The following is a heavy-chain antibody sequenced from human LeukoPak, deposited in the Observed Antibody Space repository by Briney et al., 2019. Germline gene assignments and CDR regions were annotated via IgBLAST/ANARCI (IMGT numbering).Heavy chain of an antibody. CDR3: ARALPSPLYSGSYADAFDI. J-gene: IGHJ3*02. Sequence: PGGSLRLSCAASGFTFSSYSMNWVRQAPGKGLDWVSSISSISSYIYYADSVKGRFTISRDNAKNSLYLQMNSLRAEDTAVYYCARALPSPLYSGSYADAFDIWGQGTMVTVSS. D-gene: IGHD1-26*01. CDR1: GFTFSSYS. V-gene: IGHV3-21*01. CDR2: ISSISSYI.